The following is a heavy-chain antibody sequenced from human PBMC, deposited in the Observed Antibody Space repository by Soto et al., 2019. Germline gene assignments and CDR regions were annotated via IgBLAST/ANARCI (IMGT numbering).Heavy chain of an antibody. J-gene: IGHJ4*02. CDR2: IYYSGST. CDR1: GGSISSYY. V-gene: IGHV4-59*01. CDR3: ARDVGSKSFDY. D-gene: IGHD4-4*01. Sequence: SETLSLTCTVSGGSISSYYWSWIRQPPGKGLGWIGYIYYSGSTNYNPSLKSRVAISVDTSKNQFSLKLSSVTAADTAVYYCARDVGSKSFDYWGQGTLVTVSA.